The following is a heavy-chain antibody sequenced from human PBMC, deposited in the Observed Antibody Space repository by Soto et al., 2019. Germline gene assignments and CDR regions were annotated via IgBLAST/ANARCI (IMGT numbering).Heavy chain of an antibody. Sequence: ASVKVSCKASGCSFTSYGFTWVRRAPGQGLEWMGWISAYNGNTKYAQKLQGRVTMTTDTSTSTAYMELRSLRSDDTAVYYCARDTIFGVVNLDYWGQGTLVTVSS. D-gene: IGHD3-3*01. CDR1: GCSFTSYG. J-gene: IGHJ4*02. CDR2: ISAYNGNT. V-gene: IGHV1-18*04. CDR3: ARDTIFGVVNLDY.